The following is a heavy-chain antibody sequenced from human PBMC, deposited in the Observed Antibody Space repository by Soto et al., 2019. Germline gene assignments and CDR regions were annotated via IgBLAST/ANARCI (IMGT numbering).Heavy chain of an antibody. CDR3: ARGKGEKFDY. CDR2: ISPIFGTA. D-gene: IGHD3-10*01. CDR1: GDTFSSYA. J-gene: IGHJ4*02. V-gene: IGHV1-69*01. Sequence: QVQLVQSGAEVKKPGSSVNVSCKPSGDTFSSYAISWVRQAPGQGLEWMGGISPIFGTAKYAQNFQGRVTMTADEATSTAYMEVGSLRSEATAVYYCARGKGEKFDYWGQGTLVTVSS.